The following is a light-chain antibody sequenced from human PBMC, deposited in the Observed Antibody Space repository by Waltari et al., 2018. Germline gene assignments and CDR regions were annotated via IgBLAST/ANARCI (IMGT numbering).Light chain of an antibody. CDR2: EDN. J-gene: IGLJ3*02. Sequence: KFVLTQPPSVSESPGKTITISCTRSSGSIASAHVQWYQQRPGSAPSTVMYEDNRRPSGVSDRSSGSLDSSYNSASLTISGLKTEDEADYFCQAYDENNPWVIGGGTRLTVL. CDR1: SGSIASAH. CDR3: QAYDENNPWV. V-gene: IGLV6-57*04.